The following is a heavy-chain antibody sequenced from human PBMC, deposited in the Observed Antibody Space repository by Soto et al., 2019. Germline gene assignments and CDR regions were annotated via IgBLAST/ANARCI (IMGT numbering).Heavy chain of an antibody. CDR2: ISSSSSTI. D-gene: IGHD1-1*01. Sequence: GESLKISCAASGFTFSSYSMNWVRQAPGKGLEWVSYISSSSSTIYYADSVKGRFTISRDNAKNSLYLQMNSLRDEDTAVYYCARERAIRGFRGTFDIWGQGTMVTVSS. CDR1: GFTFSSYS. J-gene: IGHJ3*02. V-gene: IGHV3-48*02. CDR3: ARERAIRGFRGTFDI.